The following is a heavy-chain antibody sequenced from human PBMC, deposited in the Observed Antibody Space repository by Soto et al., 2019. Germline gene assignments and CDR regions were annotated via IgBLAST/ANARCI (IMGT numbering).Heavy chain of an antibody. CDR2: INAGNGNT. D-gene: IGHD3-10*01. Sequence: ASVKVSCKASGYTFTSYAMHWVRQAPGQRLEWMGWINAGNGNTKYSQKFQGRVTITRDTSASTAYMELSSLRSEDTAVYYCARDPIGYGSGSYYMINYYGMDVWGQGTTVTVSS. CDR1: GYTFTSYA. CDR3: ARDPIGYGSGSYYMINYYGMDV. V-gene: IGHV1-3*01. J-gene: IGHJ6*02.